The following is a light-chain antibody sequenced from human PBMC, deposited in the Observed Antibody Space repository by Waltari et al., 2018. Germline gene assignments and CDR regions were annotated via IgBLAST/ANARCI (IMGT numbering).Light chain of an antibody. CDR2: QDT. CDR1: KLGDKY. J-gene: IGLJ2*01. Sequence: SYELTQPPSVSVSPGQTASITCSGDKLGDKYACWYQQKQGQSPVLVIYQDTKGPSGLPERFAGSNAGNTATLTISGTQAMDEADYYCQAWDSSTAVFGGGTKLTVL. V-gene: IGLV3-1*01. CDR3: QAWDSSTAV.